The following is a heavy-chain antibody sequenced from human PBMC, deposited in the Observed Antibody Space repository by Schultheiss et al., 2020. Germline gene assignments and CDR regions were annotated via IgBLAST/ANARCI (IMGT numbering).Heavy chain of an antibody. CDR3: AKALDPAMVLTGDFDY. V-gene: IGHV3-9*01. D-gene: IGHD5-18*01. Sequence: SLRLSCAASGFTFDDYAMHWVRQAPGKGLEWVSGISWNSGSIGYADSVKGRFTISRDNSKTTLYLQMNSLRAEDTAVHYCAKALDPAMVLTGDFDYWGQGTLVTVSS. CDR1: GFTFDDYA. CDR2: ISWNSGSI. J-gene: IGHJ4*02.